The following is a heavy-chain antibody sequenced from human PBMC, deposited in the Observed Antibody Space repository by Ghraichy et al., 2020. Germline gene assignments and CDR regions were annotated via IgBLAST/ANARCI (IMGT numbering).Heavy chain of an antibody. Sequence: GGSLRLSCAASGFTLSVSAIHWVRQASGKGLEWVGRVRSKPNSYATAYAASVKGRFTISRDDSKNTAYLRMNSLKTEDTAVYYCTRLRDILPGREELDAFDVWGQGTKVTVSS. CDR3: TRLRDILPGREELDAFDV. CDR1: GFTLSVSA. J-gene: IGHJ3*01. D-gene: IGHD3-9*01. CDR2: VRSKPNSYAT. V-gene: IGHV3-73*01.